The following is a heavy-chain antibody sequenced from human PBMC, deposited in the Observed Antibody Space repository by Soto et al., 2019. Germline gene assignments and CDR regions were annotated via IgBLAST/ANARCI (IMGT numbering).Heavy chain of an antibody. J-gene: IGHJ4*02. Sequence: GGSLRLSCAASGFTFSSYSMNWVRQAPGKGLEWVSYISSSSSTIYYADSVKGRFTISRDNAKNSLYLQINSLRDEDTAVYYCARDRILGVPASFDYWGQGTLVTVSS. V-gene: IGHV3-48*02. CDR2: ISSSSSTI. CDR3: ARDRILGVPASFDY. D-gene: IGHD2-2*01. CDR1: GFTFSSYS.